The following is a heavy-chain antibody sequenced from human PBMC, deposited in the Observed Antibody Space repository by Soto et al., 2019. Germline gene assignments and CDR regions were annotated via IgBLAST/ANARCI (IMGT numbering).Heavy chain of an antibody. Sequence: GPPVNVSCKASCYTFTSYGISWVRQAPGQGLEWMGWISAYNGNTNYAQKLQGRVTMTTDTSTSTAYMELRSLRSDDTAVYYCARVITIFGVASRPDYGMDVWGQGTTVTVSS. D-gene: IGHD3-3*01. V-gene: IGHV1-18*01. CDR1: CYTFTSYG. J-gene: IGHJ6*02. CDR2: ISAYNGNT. CDR3: ARVITIFGVASRPDYGMDV.